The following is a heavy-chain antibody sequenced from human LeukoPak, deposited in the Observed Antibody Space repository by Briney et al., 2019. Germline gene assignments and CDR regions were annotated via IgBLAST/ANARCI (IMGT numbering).Heavy chain of an antibody. CDR3: ARSPWRVAGTN. CDR1: GYTFTGYY. Sequence: ASVKVSCKASGYTFTGYYMHWVRRAPGQGREWMGWINPNSGGTNYAQKFQGRVTMTRDTSISTAYMELSRLRSDDTAVYYCARSPWRVAGTNWGQGTPVTVSS. J-gene: IGHJ4*02. V-gene: IGHV1-2*02. D-gene: IGHD6-19*01. CDR2: INPNSGGT.